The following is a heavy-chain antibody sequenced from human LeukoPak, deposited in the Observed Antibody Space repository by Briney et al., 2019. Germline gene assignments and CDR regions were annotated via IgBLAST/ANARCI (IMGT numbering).Heavy chain of an antibody. Sequence: GGSLRLSCAASGFTFNSYSMSWVRQAPGKGLEWVSAISGSGGSTYYADSVKGRFTISRDNSKNTLYLQMNSLRAEDTAVYYCAKGGYCSSTSCYVIYWGQGTLVTVSS. CDR2: ISGSGGST. J-gene: IGHJ4*02. D-gene: IGHD2-2*01. V-gene: IGHV3-23*01. CDR3: AKGGYCSSTSCYVIY. CDR1: GFTFNSYS.